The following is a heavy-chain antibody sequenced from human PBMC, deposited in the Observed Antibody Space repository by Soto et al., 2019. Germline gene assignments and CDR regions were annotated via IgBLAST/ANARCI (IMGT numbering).Heavy chain of an antibody. Sequence: SETLSLTCTLSCGSISSYYWRWIRQPPGKGLEWIGYIYYSGSTNYNPSLKSRVTISVDTSKNQFSLKLSSVTAADTAVYYCARVWGGAFDFWGQGTMVT. CDR2: IYYSGST. CDR1: CGSISSYY. D-gene: IGHD3-10*01. J-gene: IGHJ3*01. CDR3: ARVWGGAFDF. V-gene: IGHV4-59*01.